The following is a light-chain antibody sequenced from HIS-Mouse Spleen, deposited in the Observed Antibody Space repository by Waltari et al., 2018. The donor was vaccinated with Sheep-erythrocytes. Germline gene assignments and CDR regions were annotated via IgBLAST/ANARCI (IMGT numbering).Light chain of an antibody. CDR1: ISNIGNNA. V-gene: IGLV1-36*01. CDR3: AAWDDSLNGWV. CDR2: YDD. Sequence: QSVLTQPPSVSEAPRQRFTISCSGSISNIGNNAENWYQQLPGKAPKLLIYYDDLLPSGVSDRFSGSKSGTSASLAISGLQSEDEADYYCAAWDDSLNGWVFGGGTKLTVL. J-gene: IGLJ3*02.